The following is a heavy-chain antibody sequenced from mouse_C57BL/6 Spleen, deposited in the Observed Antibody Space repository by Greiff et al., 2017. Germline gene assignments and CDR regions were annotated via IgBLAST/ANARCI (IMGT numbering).Heavy chain of an antibody. CDR3: ARRDGYRDAMDY. V-gene: IGHV1-18*01. D-gene: IGHD2-3*01. Sequence: VHVKQSGPELVKPGASVKIPCKASGYTFTDYNMDWVKQSHGKSLEWIGDINPNNGGTIYNQKFKGKATLTVDKSSSTAYMELRSLTSEDTAVYYCARRDGYRDAMDYWGQGTSVTVSS. J-gene: IGHJ4*01. CDR2: INPNNGGT. CDR1: GYTFTDYN.